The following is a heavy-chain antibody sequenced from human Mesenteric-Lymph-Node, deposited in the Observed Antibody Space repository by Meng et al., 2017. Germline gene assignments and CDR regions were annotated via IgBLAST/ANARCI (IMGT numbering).Heavy chain of an antibody. CDR2: IKEDGSEN. D-gene: IGHD6-13*01. CDR3: AREHTSSWYFARAQGYYFDS. V-gene: IGHV3-7*01. Sequence: GESLKISCAVSGFTFSTYWMSWVRQAPGRGLEWIAKIKEDGSENSCVDSVKGRFTNSRDNAENSLYLQMNSLSAEDTAVYFCAREHTSSWYFARAQGYYFDSWGQGTLVTVSS. J-gene: IGHJ4*02. CDR1: GFTFSTYW.